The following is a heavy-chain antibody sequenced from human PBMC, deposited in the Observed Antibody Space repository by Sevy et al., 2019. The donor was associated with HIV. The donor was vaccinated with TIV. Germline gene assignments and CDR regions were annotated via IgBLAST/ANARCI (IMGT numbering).Heavy chain of an antibody. Sequence: GGSLRLSCAASGFTFSSYSMNWVRQAPGKGLEWVSYISSSSSTIYYADSVKGRFTISRDNAKNSLYLQMNSLRDEDTAVYYCVRGGYEWHDDSSGYYEDWFDPWGQGTLVTVSS. D-gene: IGHD3-22*01. CDR3: VRGGYEWHDDSSGYYEDWFDP. J-gene: IGHJ5*02. CDR1: GFTFSSYS. CDR2: ISSSSSTI. V-gene: IGHV3-48*02.